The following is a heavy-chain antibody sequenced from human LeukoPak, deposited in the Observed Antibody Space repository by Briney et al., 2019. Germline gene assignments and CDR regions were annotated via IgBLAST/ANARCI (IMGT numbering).Heavy chain of an antibody. CDR2: IYYSGST. V-gene: IGHV4-59*01. D-gene: IGHD6-19*01. Sequence: SETLSLTCTVSGGSISSYYWSWIRQPPGKGLEWIGYIYYSGSTNYNPSLKSRVTISVDTSKNQFSLKLSSVTAADTAVYYCASYSSGWGIDYWGQGILVTVSS. CDR3: ASYSSGWGIDY. J-gene: IGHJ4*02. CDR1: GGSISSYY.